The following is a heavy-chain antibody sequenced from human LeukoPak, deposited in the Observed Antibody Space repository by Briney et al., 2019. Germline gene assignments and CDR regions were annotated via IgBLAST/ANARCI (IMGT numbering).Heavy chain of an antibody. D-gene: IGHD6-19*01. J-gene: IGHJ4*02. CDR3: ARDGVAGTAFIDY. V-gene: IGHV1-3*01. CDR2: INAGNGNT. Sequence: GASVKVSCKASGYTFTSYAMHWVRQAPGQRLEWMGWINAGNGNTKYSQKFQGRVTITRDTSASTAYMELSSLRSEDTAVYYCARDGVAGTAFIDYWGQGTLVTVSS. CDR1: GYTFTSYA.